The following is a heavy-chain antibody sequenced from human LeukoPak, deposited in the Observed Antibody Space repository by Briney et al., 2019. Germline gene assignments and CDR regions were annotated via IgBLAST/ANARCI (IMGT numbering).Heavy chain of an antibody. D-gene: IGHD3-10*01. CDR2: IIPILGIA. J-gene: IGHJ4*02. CDR3: ARTYGSGSSRDY. Sequence: GASVKVSCKASGGTFSSYAISWVRQAPGQGLEWMGRIIPILGIANYAQKFQGRVTITADKSTSTAYMELSSLRSEDTAVYYCARTYGSGSSRDYWGQGTLATVSS. V-gene: IGHV1-69*04. CDR1: GGTFSSYA.